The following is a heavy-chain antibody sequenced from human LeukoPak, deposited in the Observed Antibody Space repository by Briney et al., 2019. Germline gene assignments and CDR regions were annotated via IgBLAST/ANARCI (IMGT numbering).Heavy chain of an antibody. CDR3: ARGQAFDY. V-gene: IGHV4-59*08. Sequence: SETQSLICSVSGVSISSYHWSWIRQPPGKRLEWIEYIYYSGSTNYNPSLKGRVTISVDTSNNQFSLKLTSVTAADTAVYYCARGQAFDYWGQGTLVTVSS. CDR1: GVSISSYH. J-gene: IGHJ4*02. CDR2: IYYSGST.